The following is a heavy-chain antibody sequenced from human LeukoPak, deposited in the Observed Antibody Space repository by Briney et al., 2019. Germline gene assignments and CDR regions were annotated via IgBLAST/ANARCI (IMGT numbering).Heavy chain of an antibody. J-gene: IGHJ4*02. V-gene: IGHV5-51*01. CDR1: GYSFTSYW. CDR2: IYPGDSDT. D-gene: IGHD2-15*01. Sequence: GESLKISCKGSGYSFTSYWIGWVRQMPGKGLEWMGIIYPGDSDTRYSPSFQGQVTISADKSISTAYLQWSSLKASDTAMYYCARSGYCSGGSCPTGAPDYWGQGTRVTVSS. CDR3: ARSGYCSGGSCPTGAPDY.